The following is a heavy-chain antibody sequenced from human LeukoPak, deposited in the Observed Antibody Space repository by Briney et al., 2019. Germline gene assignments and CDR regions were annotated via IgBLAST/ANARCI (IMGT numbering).Heavy chain of an antibody. CDR3: AKDLRPFDSAYGMGV. CDR2: ISSNGGST. CDR1: GFTFSSYA. D-gene: IGHD3-9*01. Sequence: GGSLRLSCSASGFTFSSYAMHWVRQAPGKGLEYVSAISSNGGSTYYADSVKGRFTISRDNSKNTLYLQMSSLRAEDTAVYYCAKDLRPFDSAYGMGVWGKGTTVTVSS. V-gene: IGHV3-64D*06. J-gene: IGHJ6*04.